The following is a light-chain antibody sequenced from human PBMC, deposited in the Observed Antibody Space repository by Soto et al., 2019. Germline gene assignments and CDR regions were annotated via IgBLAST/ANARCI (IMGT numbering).Light chain of an antibody. CDR1: QSVRNL. CDR2: GAS. CDR3: QQYNNWPLT. J-gene: IGKJ4*01. Sequence: EVVLTQSPATLSVSPGERATLSCRASQSVRNLLAWYQQKPGQAPRLLISGASTRATGIPPRVSGSGSGTDFNLTISGLQSEDFEVYHCQQYNNWPLTFGGGTKVEIK. V-gene: IGKV3-15*01.